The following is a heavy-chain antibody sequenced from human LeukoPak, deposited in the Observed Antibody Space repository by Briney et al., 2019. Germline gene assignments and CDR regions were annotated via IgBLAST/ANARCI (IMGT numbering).Heavy chain of an antibody. J-gene: IGHJ4*02. CDR2: INHSGST. CDR1: GGSISSYY. D-gene: IGHD3-10*01. V-gene: IGHV4-34*01. Sequence: PSETLSLTCTVSGGSISSYYWRWIRQPPGKGLEWIGEINHSGSTNYNPSLKSRVTISVDTSKNQFSLKLSSVTAADTAVYYCARERGDGSGSYHEGHWGQGTLVTVSS. CDR3: ARERGDGSGSYHEGH.